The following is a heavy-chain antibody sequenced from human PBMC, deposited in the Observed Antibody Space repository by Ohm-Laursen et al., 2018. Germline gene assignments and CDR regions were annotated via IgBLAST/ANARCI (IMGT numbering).Heavy chain of an antibody. V-gene: IGHV3-21*01. J-gene: IGHJ4*02. CDR1: GFTFSSYS. D-gene: IGHD2-2*01. Sequence: SLRLSCTASGFTFSSYSMNWVRQAPGKGLEWVSSISSSSSYIYYADSVKGRFTISRDNAKNSLYLQMNSLRAEDTAVYYCARGDGDAPDYWGQGTLVTVSS. CDR2: ISSSSSYI. CDR3: ARGDGDAPDY.